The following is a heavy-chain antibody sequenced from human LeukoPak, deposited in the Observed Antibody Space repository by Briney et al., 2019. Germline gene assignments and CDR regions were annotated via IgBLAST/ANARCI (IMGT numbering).Heavy chain of an antibody. CDR3: AKDKTSSWVIYDMDV. J-gene: IGHJ6*02. V-gene: IGHV3-23*01. CDR1: GFTFPTSA. CDR2: FSGSGGTP. D-gene: IGHD6-13*01. Sequence: GGSLRLSCAASGFTFPTSAMSWVRQAPGKALGWVSAFSGSGGTPYYADSVKGRFTISRDNSKSTLYLQMNSLRAEDTAVYYCAKDKTSSWVIYDMDVWGQGTTVTVSS.